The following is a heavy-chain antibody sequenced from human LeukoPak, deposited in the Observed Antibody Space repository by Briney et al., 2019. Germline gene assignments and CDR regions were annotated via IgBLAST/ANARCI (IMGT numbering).Heavy chain of an antibody. CDR1: GFTFSSYA. Sequence: GGSLRLSCAASGFTFSSYAMSWVRQAPGKGLEWVSAISGSGGSTYYADSVKGRFTISRDNSKNTLYLQMNSLRAEDTAVYYCAKEGIAVAGPYYCGMDVWGQGTTVTVSS. J-gene: IGHJ6*02. CDR2: ISGSGGST. CDR3: AKEGIAVAGPYYCGMDV. D-gene: IGHD6-19*01. V-gene: IGHV3-23*01.